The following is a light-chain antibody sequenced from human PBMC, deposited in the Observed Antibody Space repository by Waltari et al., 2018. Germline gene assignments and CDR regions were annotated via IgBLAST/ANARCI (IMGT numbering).Light chain of an antibody. CDR1: QSVGTW. V-gene: IGKV1-5*03. Sequence: DIQMTQSPSTLSASVGDRVTISCRASQSVGTWLAWYQQKTGKAPKLLLYMASSLESGVPSRFSGRGSGTEFTLTISGLQPDDFATYSCQQYSSFSTFGQGTKV. J-gene: IGKJ2*01. CDR2: MAS. CDR3: QQYSSFST.